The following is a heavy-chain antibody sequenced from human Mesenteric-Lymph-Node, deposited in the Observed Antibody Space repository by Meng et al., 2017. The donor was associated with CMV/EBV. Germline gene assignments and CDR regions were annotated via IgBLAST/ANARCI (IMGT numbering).Heavy chain of an antibody. Sequence: SVVSMSSSNWWNWVRQPPGKGLEWIGEMYHSGSTNCNPSLKRRVTISADRPKNEFSLKLTSVTAADTAVYYCARGGSYSSGTYPFDYWGQGILVTVSS. J-gene: IGHJ4*02. CDR1: VVSMSSSNW. D-gene: IGHD3-10*01. CDR2: MYHSGST. CDR3: ARGGSYSSGTYPFDY. V-gene: IGHV4-4*02.